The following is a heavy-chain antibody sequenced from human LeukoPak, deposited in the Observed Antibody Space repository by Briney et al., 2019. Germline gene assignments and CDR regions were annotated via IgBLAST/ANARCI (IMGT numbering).Heavy chain of an antibody. CDR2: IKSKTDGGTT. CDR1: GFTFSNAW. D-gene: IGHD4-17*01. V-gene: IGHV3-15*01. CDR3: ARPTTVTTISADAFDI. Sequence: PGGSLRLSCAASGFTFSNAWMSWVRQAPGKGLEWVGRIKSKTDGGTTDYAAPVKGRFTISRDDSKNTLYLQMNSLRAEDSSVYYCARPTTVTTISADAFDIWGQGTMVTVSS. J-gene: IGHJ3*02.